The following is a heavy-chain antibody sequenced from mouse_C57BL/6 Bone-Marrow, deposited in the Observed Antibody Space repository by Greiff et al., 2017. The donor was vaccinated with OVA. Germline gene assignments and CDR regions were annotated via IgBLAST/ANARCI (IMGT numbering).Heavy chain of an antibody. Sequence: VQLQQSGAELVRPGASVTLSCKASGYTFTDYEMHWVKQTPVHGLEWIGAIDPETGGTAYNQKFKGKAILTADKSSSTAYMELRSLTSEDSAVYDCTRSGGYYSRFYWGQGTLVTVSA. CDR2: IDPETGGT. CDR3: TRSGGYYSRFY. V-gene: IGHV1-15*01. CDR1: GYTFTDYE. J-gene: IGHJ3*01. D-gene: IGHD2-12*01.